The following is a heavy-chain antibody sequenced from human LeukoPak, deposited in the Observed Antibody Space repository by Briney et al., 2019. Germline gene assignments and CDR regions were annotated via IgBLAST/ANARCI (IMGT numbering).Heavy chain of an antibody. CDR3: AKDSVYCSSTSCYVY. D-gene: IGHD2-2*01. Sequence: GGSLRLSCAASGFTFSSYAMSWVRQAPGKELEWVSAISGSGGSTYYADSVKGRFTISRDNSKNTLYLQMNSLRAEDTAVYYCAKDSVYCSSTSCYVYWGQGTLVTVSS. V-gene: IGHV3-23*01. CDR2: ISGSGGST. J-gene: IGHJ4*02. CDR1: GFTFSSYA.